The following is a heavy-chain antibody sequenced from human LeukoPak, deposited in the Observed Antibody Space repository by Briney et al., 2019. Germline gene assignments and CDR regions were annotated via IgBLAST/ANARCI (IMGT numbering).Heavy chain of an antibody. CDR2: IIPIFGTA. D-gene: IGHD6-13*01. Sequence: SVKVSCKASGGTFSSYAISWVRQAPGQGLEWMGGIIPIFGTANYAQKFQGRVTMTEGTSTDTAYMELSSLRSEDTAVYYCATNAIAAAGILWDWGQGTLVTVSS. J-gene: IGHJ4*02. CDR3: ATNAIAAAGILWD. CDR1: GGTFSSYA. V-gene: IGHV1-69*06.